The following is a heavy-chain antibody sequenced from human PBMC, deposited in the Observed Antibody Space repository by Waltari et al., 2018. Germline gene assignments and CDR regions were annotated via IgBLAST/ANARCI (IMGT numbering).Heavy chain of an antibody. CDR1: GGSFSGYY. V-gene: IGHV4-34*01. CDR3: ATGHPYFDY. Sequence: QVQLQQWGAGLLKPSETLSLTCAVYGGSFSGYYWSWIRQPPGKGLEWIGEINHSGSTNYHPSLKGRVTISVDTSKNQFSLKLSSVTAADTAVYYCATGHPYFDYWGQGTLVTVSS. CDR2: INHSGST. J-gene: IGHJ4*02.